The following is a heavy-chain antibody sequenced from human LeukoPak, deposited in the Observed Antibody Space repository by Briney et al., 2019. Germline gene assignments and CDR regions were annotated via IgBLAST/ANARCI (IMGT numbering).Heavy chain of an antibody. CDR3: AMGYYDSSGYSHFDY. V-gene: IGHV3-74*01. CDR1: GFTFSSYW. D-gene: IGHD3-22*01. Sequence: PGGSLRLSCAASGFTFSSYWMHWVRQAPGKGLVWVSRINSDVTNTNYADSVKGRFTISRDDAKNTLYLQMNSLRVEDTAVYYCAMGYYDSSGYSHFDYWGQGTPVTVSS. CDR2: INSDVTNT. J-gene: IGHJ4*02.